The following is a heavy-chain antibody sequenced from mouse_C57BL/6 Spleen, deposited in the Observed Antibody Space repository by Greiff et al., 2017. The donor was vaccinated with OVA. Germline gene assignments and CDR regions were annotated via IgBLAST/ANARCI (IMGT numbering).Heavy chain of an antibody. CDR1: GFSLTSYG. CDR2: IWSDGST. V-gene: IGHV2-6-1*01. Sequence: QVQLKESGPGLVAPSQRLSITCTVSGFSLTSYGVHWVRQPPGKGLEWLVVIWSDGSTTYNSALKSRLSISKDNSKSQVFLKMNSLQTDDTAMYYCARHQNYEGAMDYWGQGTSVTVSS. J-gene: IGHJ4*01. CDR3: ARHQNYEGAMDY. D-gene: IGHD2-4*01.